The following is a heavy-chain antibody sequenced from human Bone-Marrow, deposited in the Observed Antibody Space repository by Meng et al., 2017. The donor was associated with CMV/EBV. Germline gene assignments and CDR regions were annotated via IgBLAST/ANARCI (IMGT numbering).Heavy chain of an antibody. CDR2: ISSSGSTI. CDR1: GFTFSDYY. V-gene: IGHV3-11*01. D-gene: IGHD2-21*01. CDR3: AREVAPWSYYYGMDV. Sequence: GESLKISCAASGFTFSDYYMSWIRQAPGKGLEWVSYISSSGSTIYYADSVKGRFTISRDNAKNSLYLQMNSLRAEDTAVYYCAREVAPWSYYYGMDVWGQGTTVTVSS. J-gene: IGHJ6*02.